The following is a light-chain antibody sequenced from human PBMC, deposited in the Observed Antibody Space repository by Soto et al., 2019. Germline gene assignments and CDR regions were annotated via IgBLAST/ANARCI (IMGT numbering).Light chain of an antibody. CDR1: QTVLYNSNNKNY. CDR3: QQYYSTPLT. Sequence: DIVMTQSPDSLAVSLGERATINCKSSQTVLYNSNNKNYLAWYQQKPGQPPKLLIYWASTRQSGVPDRFSGSGSGTDFPLTISSLQAEDVAVYYCQQYYSTPLTFGGGTKVELK. V-gene: IGKV4-1*01. CDR2: WAS. J-gene: IGKJ4*01.